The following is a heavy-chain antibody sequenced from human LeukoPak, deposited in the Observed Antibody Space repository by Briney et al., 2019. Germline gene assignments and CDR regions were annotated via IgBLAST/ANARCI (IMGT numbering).Heavy chain of an antibody. J-gene: IGHJ4*02. D-gene: IGHD7-27*01. CDR2: TSLDGSNK. CDR1: GFTFSSYG. CDR3: ARDLTLGKPDYFDY. Sequence: PGGSLRLSCAASGFTFSSYGMHWVRQAPGRGLEWVAVTSLDGSNKLYTDTVRGRFIISRDNSKNTVYLQMDSLRAEDTAVYYCARDLTLGKPDYFDYWGQGTLVTVSS. V-gene: IGHV3-30*03.